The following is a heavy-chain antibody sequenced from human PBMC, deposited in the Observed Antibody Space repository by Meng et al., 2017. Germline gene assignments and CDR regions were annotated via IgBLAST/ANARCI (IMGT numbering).Heavy chain of an antibody. Sequence: GESLKISCAASGFTFSSYSMNRVRQAPGKGLEWVSSISSSSSYIYYADSVKGRFTISRDNAKNSLYLQMNSLRAEDTAVYYCARDFGGLVGATPAAWGQGTLVTVSS. J-gene: IGHJ5*02. CDR3: ARDFGGLVGATPAA. CDR1: GFTFSSYS. V-gene: IGHV3-21*01. D-gene: IGHD1-26*01. CDR2: ISSSSSYI.